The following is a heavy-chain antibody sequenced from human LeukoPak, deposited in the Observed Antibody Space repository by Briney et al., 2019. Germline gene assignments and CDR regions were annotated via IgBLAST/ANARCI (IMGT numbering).Heavy chain of an antibody. Sequence: ASVKVSCKASGGTFSSYAISWVRQAPGQGLEWMGGIIPIFGTANYAQKFQGRVTITTDESTSTAYMELSSLRSGDTAVYYCASQLYYYGSGSYTQGHYWGQGTLVTVSS. CDR3: ASQLYYYGSGSYTQGHY. CDR2: IIPIFGTA. D-gene: IGHD3-10*01. CDR1: GGTFSSYA. V-gene: IGHV1-69*05. J-gene: IGHJ4*02.